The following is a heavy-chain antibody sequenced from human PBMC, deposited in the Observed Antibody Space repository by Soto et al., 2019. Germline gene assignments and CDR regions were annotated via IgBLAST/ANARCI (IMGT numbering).Heavy chain of an antibody. CDR2: ISSSSSTI. D-gene: IGHD3-22*01. V-gene: IGHV3-48*02. CDR1: GFTFSSYS. CDR3: ARCLYYYDSSGYWGY. Sequence: EVQLVESGGGLVQPGGSLRLSCAASGFTFSSYSMNWVRQAPGKGLEWVSYISSSSSTIYYADSVKGRFTISRDNAKNSLDLQRNRLRDEDTSVYYCARCLYYYDSSGYWGYWGQGTLVTVSS. J-gene: IGHJ4*02.